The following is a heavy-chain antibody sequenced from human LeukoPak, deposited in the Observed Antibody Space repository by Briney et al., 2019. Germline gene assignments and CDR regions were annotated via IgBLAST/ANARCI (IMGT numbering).Heavy chain of an antibody. D-gene: IGHD6-13*01. CDR1: GFTFNSYG. Sequence: GGSLRLSCAASGFTFNSYGMHWVRQAPGKGLEWVAVISYDGSNKYYADSGKGRFTISRDNSKNTLYLQMNSLRAEDTAVYYCAKVPWDEAAAGPFDYWGQGTLVTVSS. CDR3: AKVPWDEAAAGPFDY. J-gene: IGHJ4*02. V-gene: IGHV3-30*18. CDR2: ISYDGSNK.